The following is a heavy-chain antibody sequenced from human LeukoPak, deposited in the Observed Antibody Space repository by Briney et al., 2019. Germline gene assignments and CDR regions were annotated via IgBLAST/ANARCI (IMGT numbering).Heavy chain of an antibody. CDR3: ARDLYYGSGSYSYYFDY. J-gene: IGHJ4*02. CDR1: GFTVSSNY. CDR2: IYGGGAP. Sequence: GGSLRLSCAASGFTVSSNYANWVRQAPGKGLEWGSVIYGGGAPYYADSVKGRFTISRDNSKNTLYLQMNSLRAEDTAVYYCARDLYYGSGSYSYYFDYWGQGTLVTVSS. D-gene: IGHD3-10*01. V-gene: IGHV3-66*01.